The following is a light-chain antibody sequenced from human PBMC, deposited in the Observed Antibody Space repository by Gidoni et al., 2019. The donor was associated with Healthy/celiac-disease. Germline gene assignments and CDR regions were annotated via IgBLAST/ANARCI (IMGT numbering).Light chain of an antibody. CDR3: QQYNNWPVT. Sequence: EIVMTHSPVTLSVSPGERATLSCRASQSVSSNVARYQQTPGQAPRLLIYGASTRAAGIQARCSGRGAGKEFTPTISSLQSEDFAVYYCQQYNNWPVTFGGGTKVEIK. CDR2: GAS. V-gene: IGKV3-15*01. CDR1: QSVSSN. J-gene: IGKJ4*01.